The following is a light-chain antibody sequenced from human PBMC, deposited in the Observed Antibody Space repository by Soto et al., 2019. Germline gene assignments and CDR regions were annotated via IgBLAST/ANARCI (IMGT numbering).Light chain of an antibody. V-gene: IGLV2-23*03. J-gene: IGLJ2*01. CDR3: CSYAGTSTFVV. Sequence: QSALTQPASVSGSPGQSITISCTGTSSDVGSYNLVSWYQQHPGKAPKLIIYEGSKRPSGVSHRFSGSKSGNTASLTISGLQAEDEAYYCCCSYAGTSTFVVFGGGTKLTVL. CDR2: EGS. CDR1: SSDVGSYNL.